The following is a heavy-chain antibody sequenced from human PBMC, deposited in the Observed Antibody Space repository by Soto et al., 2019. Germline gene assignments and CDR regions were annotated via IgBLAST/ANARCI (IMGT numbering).Heavy chain of an antibody. CDR3: ARDRGVSPPNYYYYGMDV. J-gene: IGHJ6*02. Sequence: EVQLVETGGGLIQPGGSLRLSCAASGLTVSSNYMSWVRQAPGKGLEWVSVIYSGGSTYYADSVKGRFTISRDNSKNTLYLQMNSLRAEDTAVYYCARDRGVSPPNYYYYGMDVWGQGTTVTVSS. D-gene: IGHD3-10*01. CDR2: IYSGGST. V-gene: IGHV3-53*02. CDR1: GLTVSSNY.